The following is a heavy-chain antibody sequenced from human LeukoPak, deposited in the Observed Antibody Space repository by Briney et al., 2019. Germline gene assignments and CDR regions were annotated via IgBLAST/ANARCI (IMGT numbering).Heavy chain of an antibody. CDR3: ARDPLGVTNPRERTFDI. CDR1: GYTFTSYD. Sequence: ASVKVSCKVSGYTFTSYDINWVRQATGQGLEWMGWMNPNSGNTGYAQKLQGRVTMTTDTSTSTAYMELRSLRSDDTAVYYCARDPLGVTNPRERTFDIWGQGTMVTVSS. J-gene: IGHJ3*02. D-gene: IGHD4-17*01. CDR2: MNPNSGNT. V-gene: IGHV1-8*01.